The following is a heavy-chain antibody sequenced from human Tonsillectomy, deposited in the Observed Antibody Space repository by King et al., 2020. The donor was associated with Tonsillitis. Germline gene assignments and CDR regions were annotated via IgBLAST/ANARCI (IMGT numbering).Heavy chain of an antibody. CDR1: GFTFSSYG. V-gene: IGHV3-30*03. Sequence: QLVQSGGGVVQPGRSLRLSCAASGFTFSSYGMHWVRQAPGKGLEWVAVISYDGSNKYYADSVKGRFTISRDNSKNTLYLQMNSLRAEDTAVYYCARSVSYYNRDAFDIWGQGTMVTVSS. J-gene: IGHJ3*02. D-gene: IGHD3-10*01. CDR3: ARSVSYYNRDAFDI. CDR2: ISYDGSNK.